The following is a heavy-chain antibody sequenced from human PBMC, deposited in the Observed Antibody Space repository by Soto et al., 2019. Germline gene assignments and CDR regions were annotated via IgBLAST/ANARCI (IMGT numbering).Heavy chain of an antibody. CDR3: ARGPTEYCSGGSCYRDGAFDI. D-gene: IGHD2-15*01. J-gene: IGHJ3*02. V-gene: IGHV3-13*01. CDR1: GFTFSSYD. CDR2: IGTAGDT. Sequence: GGSLRLSCAASGFTFSSYDMHWVRQATGKGLEWVSAIGTAGDTYYPGSVKGGFTNSRENAKNSLYLQMTSLRAGDTAVYYCARGPTEYCSGGSCYRDGAFDIWGQGTMVTVS.